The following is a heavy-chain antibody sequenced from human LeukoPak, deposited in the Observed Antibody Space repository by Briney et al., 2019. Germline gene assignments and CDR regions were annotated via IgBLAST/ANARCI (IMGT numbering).Heavy chain of an antibody. V-gene: IGHV3-48*03. CDR1: GFTFSSDA. Sequence: PGGSLRLSCAASGFTFSSDAMNWVRQARGKGLEWVSYISSSGSTMYYADSVKGRFTISRDNAKNSLYLQMNSLRAEDTAVYYCAKKEEYYFDYWGQGTLVTVSS. CDR2: ISSSGSTM. CDR3: AKKEEYYFDY. J-gene: IGHJ4*02. D-gene: IGHD3-10*01.